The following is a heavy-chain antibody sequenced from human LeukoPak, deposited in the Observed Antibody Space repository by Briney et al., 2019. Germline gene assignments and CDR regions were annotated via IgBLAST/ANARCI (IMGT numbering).Heavy chain of an antibody. CDR3: AREVDAGRYYYYYYGMDV. CDR2: IYYSGST. J-gene: IGHJ6*02. V-gene: IGHV4-30-4*01. Sequence: PSQTPSLTCTVSGGSISSGDYYWSWIRQPPGKGLEWIGYIYYSGSTYYNPSLKSRVTISVDTSKNQFSLKLSSVTAADTAVYYCAREVDAGRYYYYYYGMDVWGQGTTVTVSS. CDR1: GGSISSGDYY.